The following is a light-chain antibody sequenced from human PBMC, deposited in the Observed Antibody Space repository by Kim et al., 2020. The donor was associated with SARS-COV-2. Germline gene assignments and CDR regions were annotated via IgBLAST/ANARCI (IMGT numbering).Light chain of an antibody. V-gene: IGLV3-21*04. Sequence: ELTQPPSVSVAPGKTARITCGGSDIGHYSVHWYQQKPGQAPALVISYDGDRPSGIPERFSGSNSENTATLTISRVEVGDEAEYYCQVWVSSSDQWVFGGGTQLTVL. CDR3: QVWVSSSDQWV. CDR2: YDG. CDR1: DIGHYS. J-gene: IGLJ3*02.